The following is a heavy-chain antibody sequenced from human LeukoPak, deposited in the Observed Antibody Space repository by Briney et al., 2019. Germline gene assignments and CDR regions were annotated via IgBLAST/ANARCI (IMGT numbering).Heavy chain of an antibody. CDR2: ISGSGGST. CDR1: GFTFSSYA. J-gene: IGHJ4*02. V-gene: IGHV3-23*01. Sequence: GGSLRLSCAASGFTFSSYAMSWVRQAPGKGLEWVSAISGSGGSTYYADSVKGRFTISRDNSKNTLYLQMNSLRAEDTAVYYCAGEGGDNIWGNDFDYWGQGTLVTVSS. D-gene: IGHD3-16*01. CDR3: AGEGGDNIWGNDFDY.